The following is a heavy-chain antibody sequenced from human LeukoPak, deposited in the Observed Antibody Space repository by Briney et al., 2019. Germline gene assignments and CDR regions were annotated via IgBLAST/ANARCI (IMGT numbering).Heavy chain of an antibody. CDR3: AKALGRSYFLLDY. V-gene: IGHV3-23*01. Sequence: GGSLRLSCAASGFTFSSYAMSWVRKAPGKGLEWVSAISGSGGSTYYADSVKGRFTISRDNSKNTLYLQMNSLRAEDTAVYYCAKALGRSYFLLDYWGQGTLVTVSS. D-gene: IGHD2/OR15-2a*01. CDR1: GFTFSSYA. CDR2: ISGSGGST. J-gene: IGHJ4*02.